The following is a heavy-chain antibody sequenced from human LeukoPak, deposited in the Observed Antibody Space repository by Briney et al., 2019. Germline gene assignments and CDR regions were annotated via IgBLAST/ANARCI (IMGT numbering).Heavy chain of an antibody. D-gene: IGHD3-22*01. V-gene: IGHV4-4*07. Sequence: SETLSLTCIVSDGSISSYYWSWIRQPAGKGLEWIGRIYSGGSANYNPSLKSQVSMSVDTSKNQFSLKLSSVTAADTAVYYCARNYYDTNGYYSGFDYWGQGTLVTVSS. CDR2: IYSGGSA. CDR3: ARNYYDTNGYYSGFDY. CDR1: DGSISSYY. J-gene: IGHJ4*02.